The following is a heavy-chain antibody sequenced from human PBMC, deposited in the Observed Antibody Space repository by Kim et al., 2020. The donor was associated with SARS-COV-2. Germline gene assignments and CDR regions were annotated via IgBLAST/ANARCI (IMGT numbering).Heavy chain of an antibody. J-gene: IGHJ6*02. D-gene: IGHD2-2*02. Sequence: SVKVSCKASGGTFSSYAISWVRQAPGQGLEWRGGIIPIFGTANYAQKFQGRVTITADESTSTAYMELSSLRSEDTAVYYCARDRVAAAILYYYYYGMDVWGQGTTVTVSS. CDR3: ARDRVAAAILYYYYYGMDV. CDR2: IIPIFGTA. V-gene: IGHV1-69*13. CDR1: GGTFSSYA.